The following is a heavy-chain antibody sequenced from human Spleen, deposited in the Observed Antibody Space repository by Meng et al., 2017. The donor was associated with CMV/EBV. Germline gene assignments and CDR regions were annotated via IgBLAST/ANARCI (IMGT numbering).Heavy chain of an antibody. Sequence: VSCQASGSPFTDRYIPWVRPAPGQGLEWMGWINSNPGGTNYAEKFQGRVTMTRDTSITTAYMELISLRSDDTAVYFCARGEWFAYWGQGTLVTVSS. J-gene: IGHJ4*02. CDR2: INSNPGGT. V-gene: IGHV1-2*02. D-gene: IGHD3-3*01. CDR1: GSPFTDRY. CDR3: ARGEWFAY.